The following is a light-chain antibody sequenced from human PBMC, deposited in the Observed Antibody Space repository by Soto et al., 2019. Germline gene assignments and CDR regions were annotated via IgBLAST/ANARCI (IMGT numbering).Light chain of an antibody. CDR2: GVS. CDR3: QQYGSSPQDT. J-gene: IGKJ2*01. CDR1: QSVSSTL. V-gene: IGKV3-20*01. Sequence: ELVLTQSPVALSLSSGERATLSCRASQSVSSTLLTWYQQKPGQAPRLLIYGVSSRATGIPDRFSGSGSGTDFTLTISRLEPEDFAVYYCQQYGSSPQDTFGQGTKLEIK.